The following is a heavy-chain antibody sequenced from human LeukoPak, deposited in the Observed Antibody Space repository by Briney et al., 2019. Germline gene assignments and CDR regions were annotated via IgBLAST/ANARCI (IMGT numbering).Heavy chain of an antibody. D-gene: IGHD3-22*01. V-gene: IGHV3-30-3*01. J-gene: IGHJ4*02. CDR2: ISYDGSNK. Sequence: PGGSLRLSCAASGFTFSSYAMHWVRQAPGKGLEWVAVISYDGSNKYYADSVKGRFTISRDNSKNTLYLQMNSLRAEDTAVYYCARDRGSSGYYLFDYWGQGTLVTVSP. CDR3: ARDRGSSGYYLFDY. CDR1: GFTFSSYA.